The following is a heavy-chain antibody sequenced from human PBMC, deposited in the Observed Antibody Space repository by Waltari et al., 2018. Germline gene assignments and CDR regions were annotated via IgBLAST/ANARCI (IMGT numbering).Heavy chain of an antibody. D-gene: IGHD1-26*01. CDR2: IRPDGSQT. Sequence: EEQLVESGGDVVQPGGSLRLPCSASAFTFMSYSLTWVRQALGKGLEWVANIRPDGSQTSSVDSVRGRCTIAGDNARKSLYLQMNSLRTEDTAVYYCARHGGSPRAEAIDIWGQGTLVTVSP. CDR1: AFTFMSYS. J-gene: IGHJ3*02. V-gene: IGHV3-7*01. CDR3: ARHGGSPRAEAIDI.